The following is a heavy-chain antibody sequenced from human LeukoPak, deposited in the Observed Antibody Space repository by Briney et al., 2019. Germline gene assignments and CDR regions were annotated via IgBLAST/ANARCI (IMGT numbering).Heavy chain of an antibody. V-gene: IGHV1-18*01. CDR2: ISAYNGNT. CDR1: GYTFTSYG. Sequence: ASVKVSCKASGYTFTSYGISWVRQAPGQGLEWMGWISAYNGNTNYAQKLQGRVTMTTDTSTSTAYMELRSLRSDDTAVYYCARDLKVAAAGMCGYWGQGTLVTVSS. D-gene: IGHD6-13*01. CDR3: ARDLKVAAAGMCGY. J-gene: IGHJ4*02.